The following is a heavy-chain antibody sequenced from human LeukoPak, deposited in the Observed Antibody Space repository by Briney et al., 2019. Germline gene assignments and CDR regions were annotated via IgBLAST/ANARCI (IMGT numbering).Heavy chain of an antibody. Sequence: SETLSLTCTVSGYSITRGYYWVWIRQPPGKGLEWIGYIYYSGSTNYNPSLKSRVTISVDTSKNQFSLKLSSVTAADTAVYYCARSGGPGIAVRRAHYFDYWGQGTLVTVSS. D-gene: IGHD6-19*01. CDR1: GYSITRGYY. CDR2: IYYSGST. J-gene: IGHJ4*02. V-gene: IGHV4-61*01. CDR3: ARSGGPGIAVRRAHYFDY.